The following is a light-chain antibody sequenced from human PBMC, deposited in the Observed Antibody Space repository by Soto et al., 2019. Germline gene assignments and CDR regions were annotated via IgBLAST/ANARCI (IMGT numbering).Light chain of an antibody. CDR2: KAS. V-gene: IGKV1-5*03. J-gene: IGKJ4*01. CDR3: LQYNVYPLS. CDR1: QNINRW. Sequence: DIQMTQFPSTLAASVGDRVTITCRARQNINRWLAWYQQRPGKAPNLLIHKASTLEVGVPSRFSGSASGTEFTLTISSLQPADFAVYFCLQYNVYPLSFGGGTKVEIK.